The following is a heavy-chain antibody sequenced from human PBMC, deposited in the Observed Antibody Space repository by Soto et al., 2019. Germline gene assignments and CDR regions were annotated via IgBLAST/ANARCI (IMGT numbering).Heavy chain of an antibody. CDR1: GGTFSSYG. V-gene: IGHV1-69*06. Sequence: QVQLVQSGAEVKKPGSSVKVSCKASGGTFSSYGVSWVRQAPGQGLEWMGGIIPIFSTTNYAQKLQGRVTITAYKSTSTAYMDPSSLRSEETAVYFCARGTPLDIVVPPAAQTPHYYYGLDVWGQGTTVTVSS. CDR2: IIPIFSTT. J-gene: IGHJ6*02. CDR3: ARGTPLDIVVPPAAQTPHYYYGLDV. D-gene: IGHD2-2*03.